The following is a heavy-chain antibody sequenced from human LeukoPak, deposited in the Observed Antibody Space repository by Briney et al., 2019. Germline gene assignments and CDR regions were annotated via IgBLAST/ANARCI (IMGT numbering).Heavy chain of an antibody. CDR2: INAGNGNT. D-gene: IGHD6-19*01. J-gene: IGHJ4*02. V-gene: IGHV1-3*01. Sequence: ASVKVSCKASGYTFTSYAMHWVRQAPGQRLEWMGWINAGNGNTKYSQKFQGRVTITRDTSASTAYMELSSLRSEDTAAYYCARTGRSSGWYDYWGQGTLVTVSS. CDR3: ARTGRSSGWYDY. CDR1: GYTFTSYA.